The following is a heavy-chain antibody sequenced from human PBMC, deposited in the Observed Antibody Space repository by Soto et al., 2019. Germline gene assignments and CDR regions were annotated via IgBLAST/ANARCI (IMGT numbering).Heavy chain of an antibody. CDR2: IYTSGRT. Sequence: SETLSRACTVSAGSISSYYWIWIRQPAGEGLEWIGRIYTSGRTNYNPSLKSRVTMSVDTSKNQFSLKLSSVTAADTAVYYCARGGSSWQMVPFDYWGQGTLVTV. CDR3: ARGGSSWQMVPFDY. CDR1: AGSISSYY. V-gene: IGHV4-4*07. J-gene: IGHJ4*02. D-gene: IGHD6-13*01.